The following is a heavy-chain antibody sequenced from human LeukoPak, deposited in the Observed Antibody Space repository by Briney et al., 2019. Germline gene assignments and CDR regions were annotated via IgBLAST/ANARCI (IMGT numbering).Heavy chain of an antibody. CDR3: ARTGGSGSYYFDY. CDR2: INPNSGGT. D-gene: IGHD3-10*01. Sequence: ASVKVSCKASGYTFTGYYMHWVRQAPGQGLEWMGWINPNSGGTNYAQKCQGRFTMTRDTSISTAYMELSRLRSDDTAVYYCARTGGSGSYYFDYWGQGTLVTVSS. CDR1: GYTFTGYY. V-gene: IGHV1-2*02. J-gene: IGHJ4*02.